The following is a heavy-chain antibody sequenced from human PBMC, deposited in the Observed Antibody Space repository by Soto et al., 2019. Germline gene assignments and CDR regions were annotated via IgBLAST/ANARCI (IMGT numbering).Heavy chain of an antibody. D-gene: IGHD1-1*01. CDR1: GGSFSGYY. Sequence: SETLSLTCAVYGGSFSGYYWSWIRQPPGKGLEWIGEINHSGSTNYNPSLKSRVTISVDTSKNQFSLKLSSVTAADTAVYYCARILQHYYYMDVWGKGTTVTVSS. J-gene: IGHJ6*03. CDR2: INHSGST. V-gene: IGHV4-34*01. CDR3: ARILQHYYYMDV.